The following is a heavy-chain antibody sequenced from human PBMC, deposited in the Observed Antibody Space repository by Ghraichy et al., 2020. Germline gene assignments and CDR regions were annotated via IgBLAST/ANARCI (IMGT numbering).Heavy chain of an antibody. J-gene: IGHJ4*02. CDR3: PRRQQLVRVLDE. D-gene: IGHD6-13*01. V-gene: IGHV4-34*01. Sequence: SETLSLTCAVAGASFSDYFWSWIRQSPGKGLEWIGEINHRGITNFNPSLKSRVTFSVDTSKNQLSLILTSVTAAASAGYYCPRRQQLVRVLDEWGQGTLVTVSS. CDR1: GASFSDYF. CDR2: INHRGIT.